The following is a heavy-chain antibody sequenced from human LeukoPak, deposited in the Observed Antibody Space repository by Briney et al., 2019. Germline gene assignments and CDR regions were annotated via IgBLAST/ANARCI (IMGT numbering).Heavy chain of an antibody. CDR2: ISSSSSYI. Sequence: GGSLRLSCAASGFTFSSYSMNWVRQAPGKGLEGVSSISSSSSYIYYADSVKGRFTISRDNAKNSLYLQMNSLRAEDTAVYYCAREGYCSGGSCPYYFDYWGQGTLVTVSS. CDR3: AREGYCSGGSCPYYFDY. V-gene: IGHV3-21*06. D-gene: IGHD2-15*01. J-gene: IGHJ4*02. CDR1: GFTFSSYS.